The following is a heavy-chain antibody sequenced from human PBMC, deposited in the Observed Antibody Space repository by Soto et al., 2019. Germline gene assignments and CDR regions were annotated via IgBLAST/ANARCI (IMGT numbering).Heavy chain of an antibody. CDR3: AKGLGSWYPDWFDP. D-gene: IGHD6-13*01. Sequence: VLPLRLSCAAAEFNISSYAMSWIRQTPGKGLEWVSAISGSGGSTYYADSVKGRFTISRDNSKNTLYLQMNSLRAEDTAVYYCAKGLGSWYPDWFDPWGQGTLVTVSS. CDR1: EFNISSYA. J-gene: IGHJ5*02. V-gene: IGHV3-23*01. CDR2: ISGSGGST.